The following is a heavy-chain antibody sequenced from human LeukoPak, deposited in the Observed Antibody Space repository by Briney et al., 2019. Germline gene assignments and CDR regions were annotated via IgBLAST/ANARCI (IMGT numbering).Heavy chain of an antibody. V-gene: IGHV3-23*01. D-gene: IGHD5-24*01. CDR2: ITVGGATT. J-gene: IGHJ1*01. CDR1: GFTFSSYT. Sequence: GGSLRLSCAASGFTFSSYTMNWVRQAPGKGLEWVSSITVGGATTFYADSVKGRFTVSRDNSNNRLYLQMNSLRAEDTAVYYCAKNPRWGWLQSDWGQGTLVTVSS. CDR3: AKNPRWGWLQSD.